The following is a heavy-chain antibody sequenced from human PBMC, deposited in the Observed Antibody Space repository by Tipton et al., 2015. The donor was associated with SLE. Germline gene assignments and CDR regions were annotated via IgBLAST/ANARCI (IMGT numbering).Heavy chain of an antibody. CDR3: ATGASSSTRFAENFQY. V-gene: IGHV5-51*03. D-gene: IGHD6-6*01. CDR1: GYSFTNQW. Sequence: VQLVQSGAEVKKPGESLKISCKGSGYSFTNQWIGWVRQMPGKGLEWMGIIYPGDSDTRYSPSFQGQVTISADKSISTAYLQWSSLKASDTAMFYCATGASSSTRFAENFQYWGQGTLVTVSS. CDR2: IYPGDSDT. J-gene: IGHJ1*01.